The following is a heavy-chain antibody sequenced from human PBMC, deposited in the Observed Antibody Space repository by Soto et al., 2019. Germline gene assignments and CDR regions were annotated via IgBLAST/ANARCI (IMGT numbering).Heavy chain of an antibody. CDR3: AKRTPSGSLQPFDY. CDR2: ISGAGSNT. D-gene: IGHD3-10*01. Sequence: EEQLLESGGGLVQPGGSLRLSCAASGFTFSSYGMSWVRQAPGKGLEWVSGISGAGSNTYYADSVKGRFTISRDNSKNTLYLHMNSLRDEDTAVYYCAKRTPSGSLQPFDYWGQGTLVTVSS. V-gene: IGHV3-23*01. CDR1: GFTFSSYG. J-gene: IGHJ4*02.